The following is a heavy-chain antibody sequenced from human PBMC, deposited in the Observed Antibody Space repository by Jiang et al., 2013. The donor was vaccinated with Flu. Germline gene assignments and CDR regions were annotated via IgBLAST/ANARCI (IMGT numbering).Heavy chain of an antibody. D-gene: IGHD2-2*01. V-gene: IGHV1-69*06. CDR2: IIPIFGTA. J-gene: IGHJ5*02. CDR3: ARAIEYCSSTSCPGT. Sequence: SSVKVSCKASGGTFSSYAISWVRQAPGQGLEWMGGIIPIFGTANYAQKFQGRVTITADKSTSTAYMELSSLRSEDTAVYYCARAIEYCSSTSCPGTWGQGTLVTVSS. CDR1: GGTFSSYA.